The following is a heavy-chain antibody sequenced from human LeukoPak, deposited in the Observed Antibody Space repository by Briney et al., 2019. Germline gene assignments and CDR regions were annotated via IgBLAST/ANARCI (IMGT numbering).Heavy chain of an antibody. D-gene: IGHD4-4*01. V-gene: IGHV4-31*03. J-gene: IGHJ4*02. Sequence: SETLSLTCTVSSGSISSGGYYWSWIRQHPGKGLEWIGYIYYSGSTYYNPSLKSRVTISADTSKNQFSLKLSSVTAADTAVYYCARGGFYSGLFDYWGQGTLVTVSS. CDR1: SGSISSGGYY. CDR2: IYYSGST. CDR3: ARGGFYSGLFDY.